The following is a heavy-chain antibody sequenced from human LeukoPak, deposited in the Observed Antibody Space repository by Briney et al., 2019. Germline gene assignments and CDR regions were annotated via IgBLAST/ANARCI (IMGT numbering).Heavy chain of an antibody. Sequence: GSLRLSCAASGFTFSSYWMSWVRQAPGKGLEWVANIKQDGSEKYYVDSVKGRFTISIDNAKNSLYLQMNSLRAEDTAVYYCARENYYDSSGYQNFDYWGQGTLVTVFS. V-gene: IGHV3-7*03. CDR2: IKQDGSEK. J-gene: IGHJ4*02. D-gene: IGHD3-22*01. CDR1: GFTFSSYW. CDR3: ARENYYDSSGYQNFDY.